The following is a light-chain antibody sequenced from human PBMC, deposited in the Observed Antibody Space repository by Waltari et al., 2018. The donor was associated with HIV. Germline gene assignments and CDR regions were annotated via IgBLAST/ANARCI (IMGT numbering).Light chain of an antibody. CDR3: CSYAGSYTLV. CDR2: DVS. J-gene: IGLJ2*01. CDR1: SSDVGDYNY. Sequence: QSALTQPRSVSGSPGQSVTISCTGTSSDVGDYNYVSWYQQHPGKAPKLMIYDVSKGPSGVPARFSGSKSGNTASLTSSGLQAEDEADYYCCSYAGSYTLVFGGGTKLTVL. V-gene: IGLV2-11*01.